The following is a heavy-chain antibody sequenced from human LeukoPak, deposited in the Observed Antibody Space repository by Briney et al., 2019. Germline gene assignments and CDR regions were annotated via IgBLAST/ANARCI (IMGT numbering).Heavy chain of an antibody. V-gene: IGHV3-7*01. D-gene: IGHD3-9*01. CDR2: INRDGSQK. Sequence: GGSLRLSCAASGFSLSAYWMTWVRQAPGKGLEWVANINRDGSQKNHVDSVKGRFTISRDNSKNTLYLQMNSLRAEDTAVYYCAKIPGGLRYFDWLFPTDAFDIWGQGTMVTVSS. CDR3: AKIPGGLRYFDWLFPTDAFDI. J-gene: IGHJ3*02. CDR1: GFSLSAYW.